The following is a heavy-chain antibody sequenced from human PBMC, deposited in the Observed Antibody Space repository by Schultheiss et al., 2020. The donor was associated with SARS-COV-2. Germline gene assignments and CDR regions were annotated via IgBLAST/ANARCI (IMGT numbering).Heavy chain of an antibody. J-gene: IGHJ6*03. V-gene: IGHV4-61*02. CDR3: ARGGVTSAYYYYYMDV. CDR1: GYSISSGYY. Sequence: SQTLSLTCTVSGYSISSGYYWSWIRQPAGKGLEWIGRINTSGSTNYNPSLKSRVTISVDTSKNQFSLSLSSVTAADTAVYYCARGGVTSAYYYYYMDVWGKGTTVTVSS. CDR2: INTSGST. D-gene: IGHD2-21*02.